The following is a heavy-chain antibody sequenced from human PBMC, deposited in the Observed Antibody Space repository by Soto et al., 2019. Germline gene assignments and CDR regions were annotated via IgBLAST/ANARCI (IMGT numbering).Heavy chain of an antibody. CDR2: ISSSSSYI. V-gene: IGHV3-21*01. D-gene: IGHD1-20*01. CDR1: GFTFSSYS. CDR3: ARDLVTGTLIDC. J-gene: IGHJ4*02. Sequence: EVQLVESGGGLVKPGGSLRLSCAASGFTFSSYSMNWVRQAPGKGLEWVSSISSSSSYIYYADSVKGRFTISRDNAKNSLYLQMNSLRAEDTAVYYCARDLVTGTLIDCWGQGTLVTVSS.